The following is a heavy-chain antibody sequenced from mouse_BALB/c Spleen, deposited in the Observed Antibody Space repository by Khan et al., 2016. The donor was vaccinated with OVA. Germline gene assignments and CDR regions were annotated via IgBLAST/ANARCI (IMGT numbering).Heavy chain of an antibody. D-gene: IGHD2-14*01. Sequence: QIQLVQSGAELARPGASVKMSCKASGYTFTSYTIHWIKERPGQGLEWIGNINPSNGYTNYNQKFKDKATLTTDKPSTTAYLQLSSLTSDDSAVYNCVRDGAYHRNDGWFAYWGQGTLVTVSA. CDR3: VRDGAYHRNDGWFAY. V-gene: IGHV1-4*01. CDR1: GYTFTSYT. J-gene: IGHJ3*01. CDR2: INPSNGYT.